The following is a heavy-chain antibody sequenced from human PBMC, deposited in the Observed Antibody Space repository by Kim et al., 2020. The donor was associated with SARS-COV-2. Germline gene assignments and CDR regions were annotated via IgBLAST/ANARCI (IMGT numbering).Heavy chain of an antibody. CDR3: ASYGSGFQH. CDR2: GST. J-gene: IGHJ1*01. V-gene: IGHV4-30-2*05. Sequence: GSTYYTPSLKSRVIISVDTSKNQLSLKVTSVTAADTAVYYCASYGSGFQHWGQGTLVTVSS. D-gene: IGHD3-10*01.